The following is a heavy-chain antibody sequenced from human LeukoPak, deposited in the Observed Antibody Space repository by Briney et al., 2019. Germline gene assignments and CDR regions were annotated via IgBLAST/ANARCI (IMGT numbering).Heavy chain of an antibody. V-gene: IGHV3-7*01. Sequence: GGSLRLSCAASGFTFSSYWMSWVRQAPGKGLEWVANIKQDGSEKYYVDSVKGRFTISRDNAKNSLYLQMNSLRAEDTAVYYCARGGLTYYYDSSGYPFDYWGQGTLVTVSS. CDR1: GFTFSSYW. J-gene: IGHJ4*02. CDR3: ARGGLTYYYDSSGYPFDY. D-gene: IGHD3-22*01. CDR2: IKQDGSEK.